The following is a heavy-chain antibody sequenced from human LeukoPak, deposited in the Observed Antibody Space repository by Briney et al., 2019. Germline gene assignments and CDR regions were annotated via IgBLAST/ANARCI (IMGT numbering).Heavy chain of an antibody. Sequence: GASVKVSCKASGYTFTSYGISWVRQAPGQGLEWMGWISGFNGNTNYAQKLQGRVTMTTDTSASTVYMELRSLRSDDTAVYYCARSPAGQIYRNWFDPWGQGTLVTVSS. CDR1: GYTFTSYG. CDR2: ISGFNGNT. J-gene: IGHJ5*02. CDR3: ARSPAGQIYRNWFDP. D-gene: IGHD5-18*01. V-gene: IGHV1-18*01.